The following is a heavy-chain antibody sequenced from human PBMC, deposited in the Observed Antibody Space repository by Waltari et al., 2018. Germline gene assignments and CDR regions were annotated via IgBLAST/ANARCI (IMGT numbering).Heavy chain of an antibody. J-gene: IGHJ4*02. CDR3: ASHYYDSSGYYQLHAFEY. CDR2: LNPNRGGT. CDR1: GYTFTGYY. D-gene: IGHD3-22*01. V-gene: IGHV1-2*02. Sequence: QVQLVQSGAEVKKPGASVKASCKASGYTFTGYYMHWVRQAPGQGLEWVGWLNPNRGGTNYPQKFQGRVTMTRDTSISTAYMELSRLRSDETAVYYCASHYYDSSGYYQLHAFEYWGQGTLVTVSS.